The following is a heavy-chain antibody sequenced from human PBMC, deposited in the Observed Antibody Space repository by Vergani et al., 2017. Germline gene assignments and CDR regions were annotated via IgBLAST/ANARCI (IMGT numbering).Heavy chain of an antibody. D-gene: IGHD1-26*01. CDR1: GGTFSSYT. V-gene: IGHV1-69*02. J-gene: IGHJ4*02. Sequence: QVQLVQSGAEVKKPGSSVKVSCKASGGTFSSYTISWVRQAPGQGLEWMGRIIPILGIANYAQKFQGRVTITADKSTSTAYMEVSSLRSEDTAVYYCARGLGDLVGANWLDYWGQGTLVTVSS. CDR2: IIPILGIA. CDR3: ARGLGDLVGANWLDY.